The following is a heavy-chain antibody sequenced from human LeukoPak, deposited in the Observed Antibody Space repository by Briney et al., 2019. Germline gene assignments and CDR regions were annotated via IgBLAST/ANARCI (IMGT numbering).Heavy chain of an antibody. Sequence: SLRLSCAASGFTFDDYAMHWVRQAPGKGLEWVSGISWNSGSIGYADSVKGRFTISRDNAKNSLYLQMSSLKAEDTAVYYCVREAAATLFDYWGQGTLVTVSS. CDR2: ISWNSGSI. D-gene: IGHD1-26*01. J-gene: IGHJ4*02. CDR3: VREAAATLFDY. CDR1: GFTFDDYA. V-gene: IGHV3-9*01.